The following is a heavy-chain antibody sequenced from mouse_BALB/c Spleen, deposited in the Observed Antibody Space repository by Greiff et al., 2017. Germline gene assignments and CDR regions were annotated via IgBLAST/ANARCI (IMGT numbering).Heavy chain of an antibody. CDR3: AREGDYYGSSSLFDY. V-gene: IGHV5-9-4*01. Sequence: EVKLVESGGGLVKPGGSLKLSCAASGFTFSSYAMSWVRQSPEKRLEWVAEISSGGSYTYYPDTVTGRFTISRDNAKNTLYLEMSSLRSEDTAMYYCAREGDYYGSSSLFDYWGQGTTLTVSS. J-gene: IGHJ2*01. D-gene: IGHD1-1*01. CDR1: GFTFSSYA. CDR2: ISSGGSYT.